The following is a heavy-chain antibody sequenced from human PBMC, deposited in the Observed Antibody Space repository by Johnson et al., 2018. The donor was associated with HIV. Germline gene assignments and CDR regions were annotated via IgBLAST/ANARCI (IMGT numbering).Heavy chain of an antibody. CDR2: ISYDGSNK. CDR1: GFTFSNYA. Sequence: QVQLVESGGGVVQPGRSLRLSCAASGFTFSNYAMHWVRQAPGKGLEWVAVISYDGSNKYYADSVTGRFTISRDNSKNTLYLQMNSLRAEDTALYYCARVVGYKYGSAGDNDAFDIWGQGTMVTASS. D-gene: IGHD5-18*01. J-gene: IGHJ3*02. V-gene: IGHV3-30*04. CDR3: ARVVGYKYGSAGDNDAFDI.